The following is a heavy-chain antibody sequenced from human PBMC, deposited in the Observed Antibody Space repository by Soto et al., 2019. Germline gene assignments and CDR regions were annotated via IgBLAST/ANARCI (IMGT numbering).Heavy chain of an antibody. CDR3: ARDRQLDDAFDI. J-gene: IGHJ3*02. Sequence: ASVKVSCKASGGTFSSYAISWVRQAPGQGLEWMGGIIPIFGTANYAQKFQGRVTITADESTSTAYMELSSLRSEDTAVYYCARDRQLDDAFDIWGQGTMVTVSS. CDR2: IIPIFGTA. CDR1: GGTFSSYA. V-gene: IGHV1-69*13. D-gene: IGHD6-6*01.